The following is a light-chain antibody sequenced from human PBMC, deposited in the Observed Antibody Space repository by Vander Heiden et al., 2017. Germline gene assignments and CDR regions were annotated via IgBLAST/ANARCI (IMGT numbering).Light chain of an antibody. CDR3: QHHNNWAPYT. V-gene: IGKV3-15*01. CDR2: DAS. CDR1: KRGSTN. J-gene: IGKJ2*01. Sequence: IVMTQSPPTFSVAAGEGAILSCRASKRGSTNLAWYQQKKGQAPRLLIYDASTRDTGIPARFSGSGSGTELTLTITSLQSDDLAVYYCQHHNNWAPYTFGQGTKLEIK.